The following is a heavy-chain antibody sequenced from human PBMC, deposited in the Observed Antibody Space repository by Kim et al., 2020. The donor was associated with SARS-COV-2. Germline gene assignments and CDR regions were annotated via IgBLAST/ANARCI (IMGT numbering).Heavy chain of an antibody. Sequence: GGSLRLSCAASGFTFSSYAMHWVRQAPGKGLEWVAVISYDGSNKYYADSVKGRFTISRDNSKNTLYLQMNSLRAEDTAVYYCARTYSGSYLGYFDYWGQGTLVTVSS. CDR2: ISYDGSNK. J-gene: IGHJ4*02. D-gene: IGHD1-26*01. V-gene: IGHV3-30-3*01. CDR3: ARTYSGSYLGYFDY. CDR1: GFTFSSYA.